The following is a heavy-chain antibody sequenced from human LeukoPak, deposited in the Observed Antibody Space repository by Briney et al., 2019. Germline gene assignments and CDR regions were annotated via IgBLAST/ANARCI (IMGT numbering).Heavy chain of an antibody. Sequence: ASVKVSCKASGGTFSSYAISWVRQAPGQGLEWMGGIIPIFGTANYAQKFQGRVTITADESTSTAYMELSSLRSEDTAVYYCARSGGDRYGLCDYWGQGTLVTVSS. CDR3: ARSGGDRYGLCDY. CDR2: IIPIFGTA. D-gene: IGHD5-18*01. V-gene: IGHV1-69*13. CDR1: GGTFSSYA. J-gene: IGHJ4*02.